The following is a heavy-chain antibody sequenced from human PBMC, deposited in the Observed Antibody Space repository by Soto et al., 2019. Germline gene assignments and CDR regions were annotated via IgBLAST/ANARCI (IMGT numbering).Heavy chain of an antibody. D-gene: IGHD2-2*01. V-gene: IGHV3-74*01. J-gene: IGHJ6*02. Sequence: EVQLVESGGGLVQPGGSLRLSCAASGFTFSTYWMHWVRQAPGKGLVWVSRINSDGSTTNYADSVKGRFTISRDNAKNTLYLQMNSLRAEDTAVYDCARYAYYDMGVWGQGTTVTVFS. CDR1: GFTFSTYW. CDR3: ARYAYYDMGV. CDR2: INSDGSTT.